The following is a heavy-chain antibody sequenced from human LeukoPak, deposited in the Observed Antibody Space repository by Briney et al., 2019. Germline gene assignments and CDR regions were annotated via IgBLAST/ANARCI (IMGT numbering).Heavy chain of an antibody. CDR3: ARSGAPITMVRGVITVTDWFDP. CDR2: IIPIFGTA. J-gene: IGHJ5*02. Sequence: SVKVSCTASGGTFTSYAISWVRQAPGQGLEWMGGIIPIFGTANYAQKFQGRVTITTDESTSTAYMELSSLRSEDTAVYYCARSGAPITMVRGVITVTDWFDPWGQGTLVTVSS. D-gene: IGHD3-10*01. CDR1: GGTFTSYA. V-gene: IGHV1-69*05.